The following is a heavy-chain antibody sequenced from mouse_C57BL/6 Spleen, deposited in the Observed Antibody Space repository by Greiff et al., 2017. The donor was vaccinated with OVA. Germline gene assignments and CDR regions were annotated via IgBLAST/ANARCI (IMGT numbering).Heavy chain of an antibody. CDR3: ARGFRYYFDY. V-gene: IGHV1-43*01. Sequence: EVQLQQSGPELVKPGASVKISCKASGYSFTGYYMHWVKQSSEKSLEWIGEINPSTGGTSYNQKFKGKATLTVDKSSSTAYMQLKSLTSEDSAVYYCARGFRYYFDYWGQGTTLTVSS. CDR1: GYSFTGYY. J-gene: IGHJ2*01. CDR2: INPSTGGT.